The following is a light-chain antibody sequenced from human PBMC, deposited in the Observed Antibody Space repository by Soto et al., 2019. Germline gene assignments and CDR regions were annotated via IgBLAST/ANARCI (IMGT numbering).Light chain of an antibody. Sequence: EIVMTQSPATLSVSPGERVTLSCRASQSVSSNLVWYHQKPGQAPRLLIYDASTRATGIPARYSGSGSGTEFNFTISGLQSEDFAVYFCQQYNKWPRTFGQGTKVDIK. CDR2: DAS. J-gene: IGKJ1*01. CDR1: QSVSSN. CDR3: QQYNKWPRT. V-gene: IGKV3-15*01.